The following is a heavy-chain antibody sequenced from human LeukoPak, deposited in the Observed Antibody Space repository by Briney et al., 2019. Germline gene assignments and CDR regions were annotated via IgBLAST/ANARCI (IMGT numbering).Heavy chain of an antibody. CDR2: INPNSGGT. CDR1: GYTFTGYY. CDR3: ARGRYFDWLFLDY. V-gene: IGHV1-2*04. J-gene: IGHJ4*02. Sequence: GASVKVSCKASGYTFTGYYMHWVRQAPGQGLERMGWINPNSGGTNYAQKFQGWVTMTRDTSISTAYMELSRLRSDDTAVYYCARGRYFDWLFLDYWGQGTLVTVSS. D-gene: IGHD3-9*01.